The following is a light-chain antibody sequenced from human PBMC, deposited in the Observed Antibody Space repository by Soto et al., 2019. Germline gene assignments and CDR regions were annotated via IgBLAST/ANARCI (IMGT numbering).Light chain of an antibody. J-gene: IGLJ1*01. CDR2: SDD. Sequence: QSALTQSPSASGTPGQRVTISCYGSSSNIGSYPVYWYQQLPGTAPKLLINSDDQRPSGAPDRFSASKSGTSASLAISGPRSEDEADYYCAAWDASLSGHVFGAGTKVTVL. V-gene: IGLV1-47*02. CDR3: AAWDASLSGHV. CDR1: SSNIGSYP.